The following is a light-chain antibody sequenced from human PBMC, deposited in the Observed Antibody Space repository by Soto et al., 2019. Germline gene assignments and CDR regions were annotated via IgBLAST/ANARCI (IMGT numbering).Light chain of an antibody. CDR2: RAS. CDR1: ESVANY. J-gene: IGKJ2*01. Sequence: DIQMTQSPSSLSASVGDRVTITCRASESVANYLNWYQQTPGKAPKLLISRASDLQTGVPSRFSGSGYGSVFSLTISSLQPEDFASYYCHQSFFRPITFGQGTKLDI. V-gene: IGKV1-39*01. CDR3: HQSFFRPIT.